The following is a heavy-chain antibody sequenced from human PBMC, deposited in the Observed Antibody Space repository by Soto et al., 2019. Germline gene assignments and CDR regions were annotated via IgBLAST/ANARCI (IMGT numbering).Heavy chain of an antibody. J-gene: IGHJ5*02. CDR3: AREDRISAPGGIWLHP. CDR1: GGSIENYY. V-gene: IGHV4-59*01. D-gene: IGHD6-13*01. CDR2: VYHNGRT. Sequence: SETLSLTCNVSGGSIENYYWSWIRQAPGKGLEWIGYVYHNGRTSYNPSLKSRVSISVDRSKNQFSLNLSSVTAADTAVYYCAREDRISAPGGIWLHPWGQGTLVTVYS.